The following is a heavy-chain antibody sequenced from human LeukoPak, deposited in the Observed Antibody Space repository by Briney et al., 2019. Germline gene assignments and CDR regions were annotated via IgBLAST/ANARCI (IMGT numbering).Heavy chain of an antibody. CDR3: AKVDRYYYDSSGLYGMDV. V-gene: IGHV3-30*18. CDR2: ISYDGSNK. D-gene: IGHD3-22*01. CDR1: GFTFSSYG. J-gene: IGHJ6*02. Sequence: PGRSLRLSCAASGFTFSSYGMHWVRQAPGKGLEWVAIISYDGSNKYCADSVKGRFTISRDNSKNTLYLQMNSLRAEDTAVYYCAKVDRYYYDSSGLYGMDVWGQGTTVTVSS.